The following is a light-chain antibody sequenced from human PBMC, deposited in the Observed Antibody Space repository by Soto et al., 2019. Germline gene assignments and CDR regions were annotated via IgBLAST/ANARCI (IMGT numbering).Light chain of an antibody. Sequence: QSALTQPASVSGSPGQSITISCTGTSSDVSGYNYVSWYQQHPGKAPKLMIYDVSNRPSGVSNRFSGSKSGNTASLTISGLQAEDEADYYCSSYTSSSTVVFGGGTKLIVL. CDR1: SSDVSGYNY. V-gene: IGLV2-14*01. CDR2: DVS. CDR3: SSYTSSSTVV. J-gene: IGLJ2*01.